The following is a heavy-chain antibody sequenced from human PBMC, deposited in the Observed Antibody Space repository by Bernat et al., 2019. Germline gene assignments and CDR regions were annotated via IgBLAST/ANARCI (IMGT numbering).Heavy chain of an antibody. CDR3: VKGDYYYHDSSAYLDH. D-gene: IGHD3-22*01. V-gene: IGHV3-23*01. CDR1: GFFFSTHG. CDR2: MSGSGIDT. J-gene: IGHJ4*02. Sequence: EVQLLESGGGLVQPGGSLRLSCAVSGFFFSTHGMSWVRQAPGKGLEWVSAMSGSGIDTYYTDSVKGRFTISRDNSKDTLYLQMNSLRAEDTAVYFCVKGDYYYHDSSAYLDHWGQGTLVTVSS.